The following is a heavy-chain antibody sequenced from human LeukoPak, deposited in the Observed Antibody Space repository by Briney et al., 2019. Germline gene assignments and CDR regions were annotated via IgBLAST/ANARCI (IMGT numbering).Heavy chain of an antibody. D-gene: IGHD3-22*01. CDR3: TTGYYYDSSGYYPLYYFDY. V-gene: IGHV3-15*01. CDR1: VFTFSNAW. Sequence: GGSLRLSCAASVFTFSNAWMSWVRQAPGKGLEWVGRIKSKTDGGTTDYAAPVKGRFTISRDDSKNTLYLQMNSLKTEDTAVYYCTTGYYYDSSGYYPLYYFDYWGQGTLVTVSS. CDR2: IKSKTDGGTT. J-gene: IGHJ4*02.